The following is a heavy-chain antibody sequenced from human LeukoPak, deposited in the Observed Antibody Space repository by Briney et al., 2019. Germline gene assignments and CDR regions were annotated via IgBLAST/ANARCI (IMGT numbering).Heavy chain of an antibody. D-gene: IGHD3-22*01. V-gene: IGHV1-18*01. J-gene: IGHJ4*02. CDR1: GYTFTSYG. CDR2: ISAYNGNT. CDR3: AREPPPYYYDSSGYYLDY. Sequence: GASVKVSCEASGYTFTSYGISWVRQAPGQGLEWMGWISAYNGNTNYAQKLQGRVTMTTDTSTSTAYMELRSLRSDDTAVYYCAREPPPYYYDSSGYYLDYWGQGTLVTVSS.